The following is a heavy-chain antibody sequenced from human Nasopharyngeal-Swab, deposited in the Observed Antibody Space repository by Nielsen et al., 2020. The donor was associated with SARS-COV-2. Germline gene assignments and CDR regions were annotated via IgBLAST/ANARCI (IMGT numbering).Heavy chain of an antibody. D-gene: IGHD1-26*01. CDR2: ISSSGSTV. J-gene: IGHJ3*02. CDR1: GFAFSDYY. CDR3: AKDQGFVGAPGAFDI. Sequence: GESLKISCAASGFAFSDYYMIWIRQAPGKGLECVSYISSSGSTVYYADSVKGRFTISRDNAKSSVYLQMNSLRAEDTAVYYCAKDQGFVGAPGAFDIWGQGTMVTVSS. V-gene: IGHV3-11*01.